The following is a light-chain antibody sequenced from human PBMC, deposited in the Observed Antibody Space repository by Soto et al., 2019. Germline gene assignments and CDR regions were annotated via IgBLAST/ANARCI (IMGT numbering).Light chain of an antibody. CDR1: SSDIGSYDL. CDR3: CSYTSSNTLV. Sequence: QSALTQPASVSGSPGQSITISCTGASSDIGSYDLVSWYQQNPGKTPRLIIYEVNKRPWGDSNRFSGSKSGNTASLTISGLQAEDEADYYCCSYTSSNTLVFGGGTKLTVL. CDR2: EVN. V-gene: IGLV2-23*02. J-gene: IGLJ2*01.